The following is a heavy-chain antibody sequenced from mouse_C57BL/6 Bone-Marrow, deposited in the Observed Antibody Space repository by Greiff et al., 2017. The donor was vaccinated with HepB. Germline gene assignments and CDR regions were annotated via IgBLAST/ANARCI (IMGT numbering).Heavy chain of an antibody. V-gene: IGHV14-4*01. CDR1: GFNIKDDY. Sequence: EVQLQQSGAELVRPGASVKLSCTASGFNIKDDYMHWVKQRPEQGLEWIGWIDPENGDTEYASQFQGKATITADTSSNTAYLQLSSLTSEDTAVYYCTFYYYGSRGYFDVWGTGTTVTVSS. J-gene: IGHJ1*03. D-gene: IGHD1-1*01. CDR2: IDPENGDT. CDR3: TFYYYGSRGYFDV.